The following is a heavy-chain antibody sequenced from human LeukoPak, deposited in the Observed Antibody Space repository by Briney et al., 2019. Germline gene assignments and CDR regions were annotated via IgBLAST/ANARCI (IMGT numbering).Heavy chain of an antibody. D-gene: IGHD6-19*01. CDR3: ARHGYSSGSLAWFDP. CDR2: IYYSGST. Sequence: PSETLSLTCTVAGGSISSYYWSWIRQPPGKGLEWIGYIYYSGSTNYNPSLKSRVTISVDTSKNQFSLKLSSVTAADTTVYYCARHGYSSGSLAWFDPWGQGTQVTVSS. CDR1: GGSISSYY. J-gene: IGHJ5*02. V-gene: IGHV4-59*01.